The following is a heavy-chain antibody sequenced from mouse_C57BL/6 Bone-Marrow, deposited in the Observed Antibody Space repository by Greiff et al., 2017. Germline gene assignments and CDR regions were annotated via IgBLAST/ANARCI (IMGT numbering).Heavy chain of an antibody. CDR1: GYTFTSYG. CDR2: IYPRSGNT. J-gene: IGHJ2*01. CDR3: ARWCLLYPYYFDY. V-gene: IGHV1-81*01. D-gene: IGHD2-12*01. Sequence: VKLQESGAELARPGASVKLSCKASGYTFTSYGISWVKQRTGQGLEWIGEIYPRSGNTYYNEKFKGKATLTADKSSSTAYMELRSLTSEDSAVYFCARWCLLYPYYFDYWGQGTTLTVSS.